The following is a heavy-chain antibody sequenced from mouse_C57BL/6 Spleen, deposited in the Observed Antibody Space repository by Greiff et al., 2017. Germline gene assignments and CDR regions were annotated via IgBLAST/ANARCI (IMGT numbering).Heavy chain of an antibody. CDR3: ARQLRLHYYAMDY. CDR1: GYTFTSYW. CDR2: IDPSDSYT. D-gene: IGHD3-2*02. J-gene: IGHJ4*01. Sequence: QVQLQQPGAELVRPGTSVKLSCKASGYTFTSYWMHWVKQRPGQGLEWIGVIDPSDSYTNYNQKFKGKATLTVDTSSSTAYMQLSSLTSEDSAVYYCARQLRLHYYAMDYWGQGTSVTVSS. V-gene: IGHV1-59*01.